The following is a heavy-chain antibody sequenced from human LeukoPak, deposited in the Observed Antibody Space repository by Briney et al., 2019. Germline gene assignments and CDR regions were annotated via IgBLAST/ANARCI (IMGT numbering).Heavy chain of an antibody. CDR1: GGTFSSYA. J-gene: IGHJ3*02. CDR3: ARGAAHAPTGAFVI. CDR2: IIPILETT. V-gene: IGHV1-69*13. Sequence: ASVNVSCKASGGTFSSYAINWVRQAPGQGLEWMGEIIPILETTNYAQTFQGRVTITAVESTSTAYMELSSLISDDTAVYYCARGAAHAPTGAFVIWGQGTMVTVSS. D-gene: IGHD6-6*01.